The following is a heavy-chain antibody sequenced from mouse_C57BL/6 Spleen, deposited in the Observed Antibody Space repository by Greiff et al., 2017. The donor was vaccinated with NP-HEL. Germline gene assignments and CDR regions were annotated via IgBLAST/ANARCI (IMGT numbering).Heavy chain of an antibody. V-gene: IGHV2-2*01. Sequence: VQLKQSGPGLVQPSQRLSITCTVSGFSLTSYGVHWVRQSPGKGLEWLGVIWSGGSTDYNAALISRLSISKDKSKSQVFLKMNSLQADDTAIYYCARSGGYVYAMDYWGQGTSVTVSS. CDR2: IWSGGST. J-gene: IGHJ4*01. CDR1: GFSLTSYG. CDR3: ARSGGYVYAMDY. D-gene: IGHD2-2*01.